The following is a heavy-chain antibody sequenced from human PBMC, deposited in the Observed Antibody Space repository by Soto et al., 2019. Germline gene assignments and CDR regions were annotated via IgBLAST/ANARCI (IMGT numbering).Heavy chain of an antibody. J-gene: IGHJ6*02. CDR2: INEDGTT. V-gene: IGHV3-48*03. CDR3: SRDKGERVAYGMDV. D-gene: IGHD3-16*01. Sequence: EVQLVESGGGLVQPGGSLRLSCTASGFTVSNSEMNWVRQAPGKGLEWVSYINEDGTTFYADSVKGRFTISRDSAENSLFLQMNSRRGDDTAVYYCSRDKGERVAYGMDVWGQGTTVTVSS. CDR1: GFTVSNSE.